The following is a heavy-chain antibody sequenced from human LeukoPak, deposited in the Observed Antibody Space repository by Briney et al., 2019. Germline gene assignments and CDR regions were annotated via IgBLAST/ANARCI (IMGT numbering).Heavy chain of an antibody. CDR3: ARHDNDDDFDY. Sequence: ASVKVSCKASGYTFTMYAINWLRQAPGQGLEWMGWINMYTANPAYAQGFTERFVFSLDTSVTTAYLQISNPKTEDTAVYYCARHDNDDDFDYWGQGTLVTVSS. CDR2: INMYTANP. CDR1: GYTFTMYA. J-gene: IGHJ4*02. V-gene: IGHV7-4-1*02. D-gene: IGHD3-16*01.